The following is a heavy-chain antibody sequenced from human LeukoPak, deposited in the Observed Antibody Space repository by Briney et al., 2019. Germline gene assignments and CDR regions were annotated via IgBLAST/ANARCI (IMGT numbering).Heavy chain of an antibody. CDR2: INHSGST. J-gene: IGHJ5*02. D-gene: IGHD2-2*01. CDR3: ARRYCSTSCYLSGLRPFSGWFDP. V-gene: IGHV4-34*01. Sequence: PSETLSLTCAVYGGSFSGYYWSWIRQPPGKGLEWIGEINHSGSTNYNPSLKSRVTISVDTSKNQFSLKLSSVTAADTAVYYCARRYCSTSCYLSGLRPFSGWFDPWGQGTLVTVSS. CDR1: GGSFSGYY.